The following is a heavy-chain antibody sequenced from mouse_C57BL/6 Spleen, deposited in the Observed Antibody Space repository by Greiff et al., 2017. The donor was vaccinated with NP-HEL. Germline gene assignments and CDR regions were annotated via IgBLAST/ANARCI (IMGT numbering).Heavy chain of an antibody. CDR3: ARGDGYYVY. CDR2: IDPSDSYT. J-gene: IGHJ2*01. CDR1: GYTFTSYW. V-gene: IGHV1-59*01. D-gene: IGHD2-3*01. Sequence: QVQLQQSGAELVRPGTSVKLSCKASGYTFTSYWMHWVKQRPGQGLEWIGVIDPSDSYTNYNQKFKGKATLTVDTSSSTAYMQLSSLTSEDSAVYYCARGDGYYVYWGQGTTLTVSS.